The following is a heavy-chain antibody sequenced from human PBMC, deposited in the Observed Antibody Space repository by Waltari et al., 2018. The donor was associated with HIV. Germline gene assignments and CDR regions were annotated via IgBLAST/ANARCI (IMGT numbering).Heavy chain of an antibody. V-gene: IGHV3-64D*06. J-gene: IGHJ4*02. D-gene: IGHD3-9*01. Sequence: EVHLVESGGTLVQPGGSLRLSCSASGFTFSNYAVHWVRQTPGKGMETFSAISGTGQSTYNAGSVKGRFTISRDNSKNTVWLQMRSLRAEDTAVYYCAKGNYDVLTGYYGPSFEYWGQGTLVTVSS. CDR1: GFTFSNYA. CDR3: AKGNYDVLTGYYGPSFEY. CDR2: ISGTGQST.